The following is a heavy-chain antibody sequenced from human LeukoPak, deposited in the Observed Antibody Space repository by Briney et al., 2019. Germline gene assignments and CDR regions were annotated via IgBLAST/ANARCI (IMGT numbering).Heavy chain of an antibody. Sequence: SGGSLRLSCAASGFTFNTYGMSWVRQAPGKGLEWVSGISGSGGATYYADSVKGRFTISRDDPHNTLYLQMNSLRAEDTAVYYCARALDYYDSSGYFRGYFDCWGQGTLVTVSS. CDR1: GFTFNTYG. D-gene: IGHD3-22*01. CDR3: ARALDYYDSSGYFRGYFDC. J-gene: IGHJ4*02. CDR2: ISGSGGAT. V-gene: IGHV3-23*01.